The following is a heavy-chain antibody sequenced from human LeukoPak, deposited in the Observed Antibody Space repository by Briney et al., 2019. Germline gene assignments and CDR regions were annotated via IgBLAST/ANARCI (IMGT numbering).Heavy chain of an antibody. CDR1: GFTFSSYW. D-gene: IGHD3-22*01. Sequence: GGSLRLSCAASGFTFSSYWMSWVRQAPGKGLEWVANIKQDGSEKYYVDSVKGRFTISRDNAKNSLYLQMNSLRAEDTAVYYCARETPTEAYYYDSSGIPDYWGQGTLVTFSS. V-gene: IGHV3-7*01. CDR3: ARETPTEAYYYDSSGIPDY. CDR2: IKQDGSEK. J-gene: IGHJ4*02.